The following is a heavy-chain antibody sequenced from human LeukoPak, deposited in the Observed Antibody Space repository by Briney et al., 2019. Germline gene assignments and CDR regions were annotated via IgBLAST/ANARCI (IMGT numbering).Heavy chain of an antibody. D-gene: IGHD3-10*01. V-gene: IGHV4-59*01. J-gene: IGHJ4*02. CDR2: VYYTGST. CDR3: VRGRLRNRYGSGVPVDS. CDR1: GGSISTFF. Sequence: SETLSLTCTVSGGSISTFFWTWIRQSPGKGLEWLGYVYYTGSTKYNPSPNSRLSISVDTAQNQVSLHLTSVTAADTAVYYCVRGRLRNRYGSGVPVDSWGQGALVAVSS.